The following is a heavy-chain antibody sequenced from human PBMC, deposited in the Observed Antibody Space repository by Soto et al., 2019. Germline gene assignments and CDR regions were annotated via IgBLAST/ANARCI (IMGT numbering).Heavy chain of an antibody. CDR3: AKDIRRPIAVAGTHY. J-gene: IGHJ4*02. CDR2: ISGSGGST. V-gene: IGHV3-23*01. D-gene: IGHD6-19*01. Sequence: GGSLRLSCAASGFTFSSYAMSWVRQAPGKGLEWVSAISGSGGSTYYADSVKGRFTISRDNSKNTLYLQMNSLRAEDTAVYYCAKDIRRPIAVAGTHYWGQGTLVTVSS. CDR1: GFTFSSYA.